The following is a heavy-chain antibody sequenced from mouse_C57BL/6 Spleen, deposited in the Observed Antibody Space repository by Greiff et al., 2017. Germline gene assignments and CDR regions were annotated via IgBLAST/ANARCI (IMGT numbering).Heavy chain of an antibody. CDR2: ISDGGSYT. CDR3: ARDQGYYPDV. J-gene: IGHJ1*03. V-gene: IGHV5-4*01. D-gene: IGHD2-3*01. Sequence: DVQLVESGGGLVKPGGSLKLSCAASGFTFSSYAMSWVRQTPEKRLEWVATISDGGSYTYYPDNVKGRFTISRDNAKNNLYLQMSHLKSEDTAMYYCARDQGYYPDVWGTGTTVTVSS. CDR1: GFTFSSYA.